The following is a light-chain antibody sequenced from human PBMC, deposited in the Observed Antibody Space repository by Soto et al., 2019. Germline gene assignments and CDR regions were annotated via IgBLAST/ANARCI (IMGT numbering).Light chain of an antibody. CDR1: QSVSNNF. Sequence: EIVLTQSPGTLSLSPGEGATLSCRASQSVSNNFLAWYQQKPGQAPRLLIYGASSRAPGIPDRFSGSGSGTDFTLTIIRLEPEDFAVYYCHQYGTSPLTFGRGTKVEIK. J-gene: IGKJ4*01. CDR2: GAS. CDR3: HQYGTSPLT. V-gene: IGKV3-20*01.